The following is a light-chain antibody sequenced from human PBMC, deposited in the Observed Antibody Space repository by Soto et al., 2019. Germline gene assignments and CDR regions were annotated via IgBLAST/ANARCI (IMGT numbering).Light chain of an antibody. Sequence: LTQPPSASGSPGQSVTISCTGTSSDVGAYNYVSWYQQHPGKAPKLMIYEVSKRPSGVPDRFSGSKSGNTASLTVSGLQAEDEADYYCSSYAGSNNFDVFGNGTKVTVL. V-gene: IGLV2-8*01. CDR1: SSDVGAYNY. CDR2: EVS. J-gene: IGLJ1*01. CDR3: SSYAGSNNFDV.